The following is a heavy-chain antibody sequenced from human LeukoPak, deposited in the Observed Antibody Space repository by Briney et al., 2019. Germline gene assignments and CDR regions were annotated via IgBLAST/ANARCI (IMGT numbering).Heavy chain of an antibody. CDR1: GFTFDDYA. Sequence: GGSPRLSCAASGFTFDDYAMHWVRQAPGKGLEWVSGISWNSGSIGYADSVKGRFTISRDNAKNSLYLQMNSLRAEDTALYYCAKDGGTGTTGVMNYWGQGTLVTVSS. J-gene: IGHJ4*02. V-gene: IGHV3-9*01. D-gene: IGHD1-7*01. CDR2: ISWNSGSI. CDR3: AKDGGTGTTGVMNY.